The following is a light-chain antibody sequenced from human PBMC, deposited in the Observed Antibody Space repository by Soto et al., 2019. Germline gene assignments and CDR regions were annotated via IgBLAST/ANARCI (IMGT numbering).Light chain of an antibody. Sequence: QSVRTQPPSVSGAPGQRVTIPCTGSSSNIGAGYDVHWYHQLPGTAPKLLIYGNSNRPSGVPDRFSGSKSGTSASLAITGLQAEDEADYYCQSYDSSLSVVVFGGGTKLTVL. CDR3: QSYDSSLSVVV. CDR1: SSNIGAGYD. CDR2: GNS. J-gene: IGLJ2*01. V-gene: IGLV1-40*01.